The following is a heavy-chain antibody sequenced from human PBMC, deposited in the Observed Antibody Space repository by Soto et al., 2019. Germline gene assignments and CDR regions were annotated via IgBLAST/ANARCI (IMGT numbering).Heavy chain of an antibody. J-gene: IGHJ5*02. CDR1: GGSISGYY. CDR3: ARDPAP. CDR2: MYNTGST. Sequence: SETLSLTCTVSGGSISGYYWSWIRQPPGKGLEWIGYMYNTGSTVYNPSFKSRVTISVDTSKNQFSLKLNSVTAADTAVYYCARDPAPWGQGTLVTV. V-gene: IGHV4-59*01.